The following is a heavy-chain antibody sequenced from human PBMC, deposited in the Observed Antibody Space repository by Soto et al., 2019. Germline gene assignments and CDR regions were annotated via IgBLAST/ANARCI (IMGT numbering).Heavy chain of an antibody. CDR3: ARVLRIAARPYFDY. Sequence: SETLSLTCTVSGGSISSGCYYWSWIRQHPGKGLEWIGYIYYSGSTYYNPSLKSRVTISVDTSKNQFSLKLSSVTAADTAVYYCARVLRIAARPYFDYWGQGTLVTVSS. J-gene: IGHJ4*02. D-gene: IGHD6-6*01. CDR2: IYYSGST. V-gene: IGHV4-31*03. CDR1: GGSISSGCYY.